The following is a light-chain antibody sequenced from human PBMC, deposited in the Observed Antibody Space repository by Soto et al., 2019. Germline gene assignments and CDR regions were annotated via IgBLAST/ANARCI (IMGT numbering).Light chain of an antibody. CDR1: RSEIVAYNY. CDR3: SSYTTCNTRQIV. CDR2: HLS. Sequence: QCVLTKRASGRGTPGESITISCTGKRSEIVAYNYVSFYQLPPVKAPNFIIYHLSNRPSGFSNRFSGSQSRNTASLTLSRLQAEYDSYYYSSSYTTCNTRQIVFVTVTNVTVL. J-gene: IGLJ1*01. V-gene: IGLV2-14*01.